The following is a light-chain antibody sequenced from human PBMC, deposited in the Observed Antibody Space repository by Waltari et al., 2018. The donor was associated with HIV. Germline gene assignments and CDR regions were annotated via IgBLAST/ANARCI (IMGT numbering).Light chain of an antibody. V-gene: IGLV3-21*02. Sequence: SYVVTPTPSVSVAPGQTARITCAGDALGSETAHWYQQKPGQAPVLVVYDDSDRPSGIPERFTGSNSGNTATLTITRVEAGDEADYYCQVWESGGDIVFFGGGTKLTVL. J-gene: IGLJ2*01. CDR2: DDS. CDR3: QVWESGGDIVF. CDR1: ALGSET.